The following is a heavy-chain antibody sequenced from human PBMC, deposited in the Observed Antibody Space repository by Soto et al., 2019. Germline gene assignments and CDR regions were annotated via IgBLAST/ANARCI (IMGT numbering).Heavy chain of an antibody. D-gene: IGHD5-12*01. J-gene: IGHJ1*01. Sequence: SETLSLTCTVSGGSLNSRSYYWGWIRQPPGKGLEWIGSIYYSGNTYYNPSLKSRVTISVDTSKTQFSLKLSSVTAADTAVYYCARHRSSDYVQEYIQYWGLGTLVTVSS. CDR3: ARHRSSDYVQEYIQY. CDR1: GGSLNSRSYY. CDR2: IYYSGNT. V-gene: IGHV4-39*01.